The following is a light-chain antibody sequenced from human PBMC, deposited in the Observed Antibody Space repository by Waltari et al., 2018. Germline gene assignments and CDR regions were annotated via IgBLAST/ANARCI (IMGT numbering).Light chain of an antibody. Sequence: EIVLTQSPGPLSLSPGERATLSCRASQSVSSRFFAWYQQKPAQAPRLLIYATSIRATGISDRFSGSGSGTDFTLTISRLEAEDFAVYYCQQYAGSPRTFGQGTRVESK. CDR3: QQYAGSPRT. CDR1: QSVSSRF. J-gene: IGKJ1*01. V-gene: IGKV3-20*01. CDR2: ATS.